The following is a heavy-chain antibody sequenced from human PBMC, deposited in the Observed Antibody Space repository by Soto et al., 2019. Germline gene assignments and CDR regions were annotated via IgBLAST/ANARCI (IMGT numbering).Heavy chain of an antibody. J-gene: IGHJ5*02. D-gene: IGHD4-17*01. CDR3: ARESGYDYGDSVVWFDP. CDR1: GYTFTSYA. CDR2: INAGNGNT. Sequence: GASVKVSCKASGYTFTSYAMHWVRQAPGQRLEWMGWINAGNGNTKYSQKFQGRVTITRDTSASTAYMELSSLRSEDTAVYYCARESGYDYGDSVVWFDPWGQGTLVTVSS. V-gene: IGHV1-3*01.